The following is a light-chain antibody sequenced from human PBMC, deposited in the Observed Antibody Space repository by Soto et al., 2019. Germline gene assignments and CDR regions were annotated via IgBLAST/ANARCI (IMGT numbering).Light chain of an antibody. J-gene: IGLJ1*01. CDR1: SSDVGSYNR. Sequence: QSALTQPPSVSGSPGQSVAISCSGTSSDVGSYNRVSWNQQPPGTAPKLMIYDVNNRPSGVPDRFSGSKSGNTASLTISGLQAEDEADYYCSSFTSSNTYVFGIGTKVTVL. V-gene: IGLV2-18*02. CDR3: SSFTSSNTYV. CDR2: DVN.